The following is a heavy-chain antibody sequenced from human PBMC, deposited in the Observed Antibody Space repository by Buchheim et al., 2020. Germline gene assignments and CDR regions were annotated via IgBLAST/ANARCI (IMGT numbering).Heavy chain of an antibody. D-gene: IGHD3-10*01. CDR2: IYYSGST. CDR3: AREVDKLRFGQYYGDYYYGMDV. CDR1: GGSISSGGYY. J-gene: IGHJ6*02. Sequence: QVQLQESGPGLVKPSQTLSLTCTVSGGSISSGGYYWSWIRQHPGKGLEWIGYIYYSGSTYYNPSLKSRVTISVDTSKNQFSLKLSSVTAADTAVYYCAREVDKLRFGQYYGDYYYGMDVWGQGTT. V-gene: IGHV4-31*03.